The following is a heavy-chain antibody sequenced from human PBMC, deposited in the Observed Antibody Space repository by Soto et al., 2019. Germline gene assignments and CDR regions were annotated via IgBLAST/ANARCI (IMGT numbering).Heavy chain of an antibody. Sequence: PGGSLRLSCAASGFTFAAYSMSWVRQAPGKGLEWVANIKQDGSGNYYADSVKGRFTIFRDNAKNSVYLQMNSLRAEDTAVYYCARDRRLPHTYYFDYWGQGTVVTVSS. CDR1: GFTFAAYS. CDR2: IKQDGSGN. J-gene: IGHJ4*02. CDR3: ARDRRLPHTYYFDY. D-gene: IGHD4-17*01. V-gene: IGHV3-7*01.